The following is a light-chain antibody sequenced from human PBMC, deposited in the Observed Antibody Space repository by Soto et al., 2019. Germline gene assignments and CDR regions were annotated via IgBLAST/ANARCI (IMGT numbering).Light chain of an antibody. Sequence: QSALTQPPSVSGAPGQRVTISCTGSSSNIGAGYDVHWYQQLPGTAPKLLIYGNSNRPSGVPDRFSGSKSGTSASLAITGLQAEDEADYYCQFLKVFRTGTKVTVL. J-gene: IGLJ1*01. CDR1: SSNIGAGYD. CDR3: QFLKV. V-gene: IGLV1-40*01. CDR2: GNS.